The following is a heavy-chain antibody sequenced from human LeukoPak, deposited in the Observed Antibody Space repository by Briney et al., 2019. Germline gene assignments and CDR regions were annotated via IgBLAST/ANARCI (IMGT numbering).Heavy chain of an antibody. CDR3: ASFSSWYAFDI. D-gene: IGHD6-13*01. J-gene: IGHJ3*02. V-gene: IGHV4-39*01. CDR1: GGSISSSSYY. CDR2: IYYSGST. Sequence: SETLSVTCTVSGGSISSSSYYWGWIRQPPGKGLEWIGSIYYSGSTYYNPSLKSRVTISVDTSKNQFSLKLSSVTAADTAVYYCASFSSWYAFDIWGQGTMVTVSS.